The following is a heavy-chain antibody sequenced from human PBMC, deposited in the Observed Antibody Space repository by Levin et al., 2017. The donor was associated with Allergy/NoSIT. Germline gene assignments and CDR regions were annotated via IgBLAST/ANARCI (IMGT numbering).Heavy chain of an antibody. CDR3: ARRSGWYDAFEI. J-gene: IGHJ3*02. V-gene: IGHV5-51*01. Sequence: RGESLKISCKGSGYSFASYWIGWVRQMPGKGLEWMGFIYNGDSDTRYSPSFQDQVTISADKSINTAYLQWSSLKASDTAMYYCARRSGWYDAFEIWGQGTMVTVSS. CDR2: IYNGDSDT. CDR1: GYSFASYW. D-gene: IGHD6-19*01.